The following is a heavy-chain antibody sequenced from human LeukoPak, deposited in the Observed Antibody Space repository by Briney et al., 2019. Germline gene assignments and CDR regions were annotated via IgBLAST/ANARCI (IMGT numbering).Heavy chain of an antibody. V-gene: IGHV3-7*03. CDR3: ASGRVTAVY. CDR1: GLTFSSSL. D-gene: IGHD2-21*02. J-gene: IGHJ4*02. CDR2: VNQDGGEK. Sequence: GGSLRLSCAASGLTFSSSLMTWVRQAPGKGLEWVASVNQDGGEKNYVDSVKGRFTISRDNAKNSLYLQMNSLRTEDTAVYYCASGRVTAVYWGQGTLVTVSS.